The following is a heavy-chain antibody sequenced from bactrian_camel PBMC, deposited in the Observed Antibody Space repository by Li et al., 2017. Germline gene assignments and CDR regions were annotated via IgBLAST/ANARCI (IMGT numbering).Heavy chain of an antibody. Sequence: HVQLVESGGGSVQSGGSLTLSCVAPGYTRSSKCIGWFRRAPGKENEAVASIVPGGRSPNLSDFAKGRFTISQDAATDTVYLQMGSLKPEDTAMYYCAALPRSSLYACNSYTIKFGVHNQGTQVTVS. J-gene: IGHJ4*01. D-gene: IGHD2*01. CDR2: IVPGGRSP. V-gene: IGHV3S54*01. CDR1: GYTRSSKC.